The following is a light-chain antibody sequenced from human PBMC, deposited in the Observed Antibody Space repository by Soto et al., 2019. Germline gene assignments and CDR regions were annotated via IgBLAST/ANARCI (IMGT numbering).Light chain of an antibody. J-gene: IGKJ4*01. CDR2: AAS. V-gene: IGKV1-17*01. CDR3: LQHNSYPPT. CDR1: QGIGSD. Sequence: DIQMTQSPSSLSASVGDRVTITCRASQGIGSDLGCYQQKPGKAPKRLIYAASSLQSGVPSRFSGSGSGTEFTLTISSLQPEDFETYFFLQHNSYPPTFGGGTKVEIK.